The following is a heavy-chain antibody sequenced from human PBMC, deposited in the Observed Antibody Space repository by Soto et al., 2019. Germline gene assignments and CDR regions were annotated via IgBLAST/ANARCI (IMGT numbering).Heavy chain of an antibody. CDR1: GFTFSSYA. D-gene: IGHD3-3*01. CDR2: ISGSGGST. Sequence: EVQLLESGGGLVQPGGSLRLSCAASGFTFSSYAMSWVRQAPGKELEWVSAISGSGGSTYYADSVKGRFTISRDNSKNTLYLQMNSLRAEDTAVYYCAKDQDYPSGFNYWGQGTLVTVSS. V-gene: IGHV3-23*01. J-gene: IGHJ4*02. CDR3: AKDQDYPSGFNY.